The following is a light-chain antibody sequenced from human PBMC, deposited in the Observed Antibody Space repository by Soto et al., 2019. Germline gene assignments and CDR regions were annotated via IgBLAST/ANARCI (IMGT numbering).Light chain of an antibody. CDR3: QKYDSARWT. J-gene: IGKJ1*01. V-gene: IGKV1-27*01. Sequence: EMTQSRSPLPSSVGDRVTITCLASQGISNYLAWYQQKPGKVPKLLIYAASSLQSGVPSRFSGSGSGTDFTLTISSLQPEDVATYYCQKYDSARWTFGQGTKVDIK. CDR1: QGISNY. CDR2: AAS.